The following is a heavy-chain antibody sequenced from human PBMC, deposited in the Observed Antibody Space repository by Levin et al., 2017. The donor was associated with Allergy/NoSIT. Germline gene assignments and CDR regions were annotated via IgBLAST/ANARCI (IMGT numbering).Heavy chain of an antibody. CDR3: ARGRGYNIDY. J-gene: IGHJ4*02. CDR1: GYTFTGYY. Sequence: GESLKISCKASGYTFTGYYMHWVRQAPGQGLEWMGWINPNSGGTNYAQKFQGRVTMTRDTSISTAYMELSRLRSDDTAVYYCARGRGYNIDYWGQGTLVTVSS. V-gene: IGHV1-2*02. CDR2: INPNSGGT. D-gene: IGHD5-18*01.